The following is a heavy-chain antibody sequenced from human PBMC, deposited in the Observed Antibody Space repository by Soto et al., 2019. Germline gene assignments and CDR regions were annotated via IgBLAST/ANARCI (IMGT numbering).Heavy chain of an antibody. CDR3: ARGYCSGGSCPYYYYGMDV. Sequence: GASVKLSCKASGYTFTSYDINWLRHNTEQGLEWMGWMNPNSGNTGYAQKFQGRVTMTRNTSISTAYMELSSLRSEDTAVYYCARGYCSGGSCPYYYYGMDVWGQGTTVTVSS. CDR2: MNPNSGNT. CDR1: GYTFTSYD. D-gene: IGHD2-15*01. V-gene: IGHV1-8*01. J-gene: IGHJ6*02.